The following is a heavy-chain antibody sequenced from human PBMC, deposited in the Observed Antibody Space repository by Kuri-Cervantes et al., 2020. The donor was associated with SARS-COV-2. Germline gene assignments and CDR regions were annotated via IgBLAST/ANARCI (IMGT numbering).Heavy chain of an antibody. Sequence: GESLKISCAASGFSVSSNYMSWVRQGPGKGLEWVSSISSSSSYIYYADSVKGRFTISRDNSKNTFFLQMNSLRAEDTALYYCAKGRYYSDVWGTGTTVTVSS. D-gene: IGHD3-10*01. CDR2: ISSSSSYI. CDR1: GFSVSSNY. V-gene: IGHV3-21*04. J-gene: IGHJ6*04. CDR3: AKGRYYSDV.